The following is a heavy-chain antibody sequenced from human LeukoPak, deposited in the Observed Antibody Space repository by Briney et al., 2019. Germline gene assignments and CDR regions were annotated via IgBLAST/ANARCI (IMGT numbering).Heavy chain of an antibody. V-gene: IGHV3-53*01. CDR2: IYSGDNT. Sequence: GGSLRLSCAASGFTVSSSYMSWVRQALGKGLEWVSVIYSGDNTYYADSVKGRFTISRDNSKNTLYLQMNSLRAEDTAVYYCARDLVGGNSPSWGQGTLVTVSS. J-gene: IGHJ4*02. D-gene: IGHD6-13*01. CDR3: ARDLVGGNSPS. CDR1: GFTVSSSY.